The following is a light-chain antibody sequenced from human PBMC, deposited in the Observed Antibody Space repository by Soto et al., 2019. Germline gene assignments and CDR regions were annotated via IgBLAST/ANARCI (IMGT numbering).Light chain of an antibody. CDR2: GAS. CDR1: QSVSDN. Sequence: EIVMTQSPATLSASPGERVTLSCRASQSVSDNLAWYQQKPGQAPRLLIYGASKRATGIPDRFSGSGSGTDFTLIISRLEPEDFAVYYCQQYMSSVTFGQGTKVEIK. CDR3: QQYMSSVT. J-gene: IGKJ1*01. V-gene: IGKV3D-15*01.